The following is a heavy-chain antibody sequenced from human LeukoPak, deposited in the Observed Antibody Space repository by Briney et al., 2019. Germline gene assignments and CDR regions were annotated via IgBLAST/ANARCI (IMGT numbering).Heavy chain of an antibody. J-gene: IGHJ4*02. CDR3: VRDQYQQGAVTYSPGGF. Sequence: GASVKVSCKASGYTFTSYYMHWVRQAPGQGLEWMGIINPSGGSTSYAQKFQGRVTMTRDTSTSTVYMELSSLRSEDTAVYYCVRDQYQQGAVTYSPGGFWGPGTLVTVSS. CDR2: INPSGGST. V-gene: IGHV1-46*01. CDR1: GYTFTSYY. D-gene: IGHD4-17*01.